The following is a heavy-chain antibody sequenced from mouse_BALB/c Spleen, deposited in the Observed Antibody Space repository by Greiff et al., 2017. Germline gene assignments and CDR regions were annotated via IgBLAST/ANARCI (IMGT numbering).Heavy chain of an antibody. J-gene: IGHJ4*01. Sequence: QVTLKESGPGILQPSQTLSLTCSFSGFSLSTSGMGVSWIRQPSGKGLEWLAHIYWDDDKRYNPSLKSRLTISKDTSSNQVFLKITSVDTADTATYYCARVESWDGAMDYWGQGTSVTVSS. D-gene: IGHD4-1*01. CDR3: ARVESWDGAMDY. V-gene: IGHV8-12*01. CDR1: GFSLSTSGMG. CDR2: IYWDDDK.